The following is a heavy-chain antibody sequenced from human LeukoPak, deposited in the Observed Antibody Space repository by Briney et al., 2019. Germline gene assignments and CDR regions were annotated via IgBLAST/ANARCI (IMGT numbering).Heavy chain of an antibody. V-gene: IGHV6-1*01. CDR1: GDSVSSNSAA. CDR3: ARARITIFGVVVGYYYGMDV. Sequence: SQTLSLTCAISGDSVSSNSAAWNWIRQSPSRGLEWLGRTYYRSKWYNDCAVSVKSRITINPDTSKNQFSLQLNSVTPEDTAVYYCARARITIFGVVVGYYYGMDVWGQGTTVTVSS. CDR2: TYYRSKWYN. D-gene: IGHD3-3*01. J-gene: IGHJ6*02.